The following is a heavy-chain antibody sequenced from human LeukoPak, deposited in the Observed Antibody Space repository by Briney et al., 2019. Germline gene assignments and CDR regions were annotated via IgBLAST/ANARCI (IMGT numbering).Heavy chain of an antibody. CDR2: IRSKANSYAT. Sequence: GGSLRLSCAASGFIFSGSALHWVRQASGKGLEWVGRIRSKANSYATTYAASVKGRFTISRDDSKNTAYLQMNSLKAEDTAVYYCGHDFYYMDVWGKGTTVTVSS. CDR3: GHDFYYMDV. V-gene: IGHV3-73*01. D-gene: IGHD3-3*01. CDR1: GFIFSGSA. J-gene: IGHJ6*03.